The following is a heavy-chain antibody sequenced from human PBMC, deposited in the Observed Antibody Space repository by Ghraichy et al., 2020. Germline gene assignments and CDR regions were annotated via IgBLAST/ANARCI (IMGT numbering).Heavy chain of an antibody. CDR1: GFAFNRAS. D-gene: IGHD2-15*01. V-gene: IGHV3-15*01. CDR3: TTDLLVEVQSGDWFNP. J-gene: IGHJ5*02. Sequence: GESLRLSCAASGFAFNRASMTWVRQAPGKGLEWVGRVYSSGKTDYSAPVKGRFVISRDDSTKTLFLDMNRLRTDDTGTYYCTTDLLVEVQSGDWFNPWGQGTLVSVSS. CDR2: VYSSGKT.